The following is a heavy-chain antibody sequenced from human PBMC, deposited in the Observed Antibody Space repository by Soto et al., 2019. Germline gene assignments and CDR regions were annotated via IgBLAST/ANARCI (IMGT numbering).Heavy chain of an antibody. D-gene: IGHD3-22*01. J-gene: IGHJ4*02. Sequence: GESLKISCKGSGYSFAGYWITWVRQKPGKGLEWMGRIDPSDSQTYYSPSFRGHVTISATKSITTVFLQWSSLRASDTAMYYCARQIYDSDTGPNFQFYFDSWGQGTPVTVSS. CDR3: ARQIYDSDTGPNFQFYFDS. CDR2: IDPSDSQT. CDR1: GYSFAGYW. V-gene: IGHV5-10-1*01.